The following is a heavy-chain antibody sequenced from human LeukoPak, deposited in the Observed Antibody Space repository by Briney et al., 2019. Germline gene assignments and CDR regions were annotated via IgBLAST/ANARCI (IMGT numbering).Heavy chain of an antibody. D-gene: IGHD1-26*01. J-gene: IGHJ4*02. CDR3: AKDSSGWELLNFDY. CDR1: GFTFDDYA. CDR2: ISWNSGSI. Sequence: GGSLRLSCAASGFTFDDYAMHWVRQAPGKGLEWVSGISWNSGSIGYADSVKGRFTISRDNAKNSLYLQMNSLRAEDTALYYCAKDSSGWELLNFDYWGQGTLVTVSS. V-gene: IGHV3-9*01.